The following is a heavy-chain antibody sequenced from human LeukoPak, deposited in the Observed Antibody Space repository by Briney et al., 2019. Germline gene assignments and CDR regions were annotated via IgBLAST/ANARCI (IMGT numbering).Heavy chain of an antibody. J-gene: IGHJ4*02. V-gene: IGHV4-39*01. CDR3: AKQVRKKIDY. Sequence: SETLSLTCTVSGGSISSSSYYWGWIRQPPGKGLEWIGCIYYSRSTYYNPSLKSRVTLSVDTSKNQYSLKLSSVTAPDTAVYYCAKQVRKKIDYWGQGTLVTVSS. CDR2: IYYSRST. CDR1: GGSISSSSYY.